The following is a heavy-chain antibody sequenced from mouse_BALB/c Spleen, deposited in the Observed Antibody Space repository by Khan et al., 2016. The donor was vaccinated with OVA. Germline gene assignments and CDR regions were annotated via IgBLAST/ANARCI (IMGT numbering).Heavy chain of an antibody. J-gene: IGHJ1*01. Sequence: QIQLVQSGPELKKPGETVKISCKASGYTFTNYGMNWVKQAPGKGLKWMGWINTYTGEPTYADDFTGRFAFSLETSARTAYLQINNRKNEDTATYCCARNGNYWYFDVWGAGTTVTVSS. CDR2: INTYTGEP. D-gene: IGHD2-1*01. V-gene: IGHV9-3-1*01. CDR1: GYTFTNYG. CDR3: ARNGNYWYFDV.